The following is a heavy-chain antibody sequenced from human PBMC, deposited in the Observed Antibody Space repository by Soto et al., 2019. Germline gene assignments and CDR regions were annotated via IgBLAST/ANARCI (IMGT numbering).Heavy chain of an antibody. D-gene: IGHD3-16*01. CDR1: GGSISSSSYY. CDR2: IYYSGST. V-gene: IGHV4-39*01. CDR3: ARAPGGEHYYYYYMDV. J-gene: IGHJ6*03. Sequence: PETLSLTCTVSGGSISSSSYYWGWIRQPPGKGLEWIGSIYYSGSTYYNPSLKSRVTISVDTSKNQFSLKLSSVTAADTAVYYCARAPGGEHYYYYYMDVWGKGTTVTVSS.